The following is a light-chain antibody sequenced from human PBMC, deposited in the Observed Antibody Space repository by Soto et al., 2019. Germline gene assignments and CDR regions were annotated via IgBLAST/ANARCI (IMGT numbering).Light chain of an antibody. CDR1: SSDVGSYNL. Sequence: QSVLTQPASVSGSLGQSITISCTGTSSDVGSYNLVSWYQQVSGKAPKLMIYEDNKRPSGVSSRFSGSKSGNTASLTISGLQAEDEADYYCCSYAPSATRVFGGGTKLTVL. V-gene: IGLV2-23*01. CDR3: CSYAPSATRV. J-gene: IGLJ3*02. CDR2: EDN.